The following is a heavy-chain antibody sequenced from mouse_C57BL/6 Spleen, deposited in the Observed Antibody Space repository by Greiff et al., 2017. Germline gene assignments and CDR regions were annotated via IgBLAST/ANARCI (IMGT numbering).Heavy chain of an antibody. V-gene: IGHV5-4*01. D-gene: IGHD3-2*02. CDR3: AREGSSGYVSY. CDR1: GFTFSSYA. CDR2: ISDGGSYT. J-gene: IGHJ2*01. Sequence: EVHLVESGGGLVKPGGSLKLSCAASGFTFSSYAMSWVRQTPEKRLEWVATISDGGSYTYYPDNVKGRFTISRDNAKNNLYLQMSHLKSEDTAMYYCAREGSSGYVSYWGQGTTLTVSS.